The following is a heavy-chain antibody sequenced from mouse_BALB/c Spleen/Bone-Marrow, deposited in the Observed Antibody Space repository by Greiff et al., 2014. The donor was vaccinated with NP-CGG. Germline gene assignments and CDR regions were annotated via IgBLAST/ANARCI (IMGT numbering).Heavy chain of an antibody. V-gene: IGHV2-9*02. Sequence: VKLMESGPGLVAPSQSLSITCTVSGFSLTNYGVHWVRQPPGKGLEWLGVIWADGSTNYNSALMSRLSISKDNSKSQVFFKMNSLQTDDTAMYYCARITTATGAMDYWVQGTSVTVSS. CDR1: GFSLTNYG. D-gene: IGHD1-2*01. CDR3: ARITTATGAMDY. J-gene: IGHJ4*01. CDR2: IWADGST.